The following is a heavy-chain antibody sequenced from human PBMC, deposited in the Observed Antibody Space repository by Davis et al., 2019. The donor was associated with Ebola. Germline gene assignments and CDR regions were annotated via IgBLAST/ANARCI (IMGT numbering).Heavy chain of an antibody. CDR3: AKDGSSYSSGWYY. V-gene: IGHV3-30*02. CDR1: GFVFSTYP. J-gene: IGHJ4*02. Sequence: GGSLRLSCAASGFVFSTYPMHWVRQAPGKGLEWVAVIWYDGSNKYYADSVKGRFTISRDNSKNTLYLQMNSLRAEDTAVYYCAKDGSSYSSGWYYWGQGTLVTVSS. CDR2: IWYDGSNK. D-gene: IGHD6-19*01.